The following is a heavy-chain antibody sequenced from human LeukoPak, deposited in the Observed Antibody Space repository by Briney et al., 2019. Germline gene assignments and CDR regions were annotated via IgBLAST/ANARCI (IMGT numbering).Heavy chain of an antibody. CDR2: IIPIFGTA. CDR3: ARDQEVSGTTRYFQH. J-gene: IGHJ1*01. D-gene: IGHD1-7*01. CDR1: GGTFSSYA. V-gene: IGHV1-69*05. Sequence: SVKVSCKASGGTFSSYAISWVRQAPGQGLEWMGGIIPIFGTANYAQKFQGRVTITTDESTSTAYMELSSLRSEDTAVYYCARDQEVSGTTRYFQHWGQGTLVTVSS.